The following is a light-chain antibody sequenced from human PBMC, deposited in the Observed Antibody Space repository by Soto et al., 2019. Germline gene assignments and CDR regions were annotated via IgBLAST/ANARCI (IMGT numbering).Light chain of an antibody. Sequence: QSPGTLSLSPGERATLSCRASQTISSNYLAWYQQKPGQAPRLLIYGASNRATGIPDRFSGSGSGTDFTLTISRLEPEDFAVYYCQQYGSSGTFGQGTKVDIK. CDR3: QQYGSSGT. J-gene: IGKJ1*01. CDR2: GAS. V-gene: IGKV3-20*01. CDR1: QTISSNY.